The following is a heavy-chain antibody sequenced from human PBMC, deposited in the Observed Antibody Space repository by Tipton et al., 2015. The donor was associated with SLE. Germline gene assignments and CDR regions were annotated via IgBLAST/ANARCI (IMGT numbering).Heavy chain of an antibody. CDR1: GFTFSRHS. J-gene: IGHJ3*02. D-gene: IGHD1-1*01. CDR3: ASQLTILDAFDI. CDR2: ISSLISSSESYK. V-gene: IGHV3-21*01. Sequence: SLRLSCAASGFTFSRHSMSWVRQAPGKGLEWVSSISSLISSSESYKYYADSVKGRFTISRDNSKNTPYLQMNSLRAEDTAVYYCASQLTILDAFDIWGQGTMVTVSS.